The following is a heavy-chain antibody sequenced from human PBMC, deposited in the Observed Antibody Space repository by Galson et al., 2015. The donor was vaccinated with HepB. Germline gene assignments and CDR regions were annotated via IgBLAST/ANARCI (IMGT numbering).Heavy chain of an antibody. D-gene: IGHD3-16*01. CDR1: GFTFIAYE. J-gene: IGHJ4*02. CDR2: ITTSGSTI. CDR3: ARDKGRRLWRDVGYIDY. V-gene: IGHV3-48*03. Sequence: SLRLSCAASGFTFIAYEMGWVRLAPGKGLEWISYITTSGSTIYYADSVKGRFTVSRDNAKNSLYLQMTSLRVEDTAVYYCARDKGRRLWRDVGYIDYWGQGVLVTVSS.